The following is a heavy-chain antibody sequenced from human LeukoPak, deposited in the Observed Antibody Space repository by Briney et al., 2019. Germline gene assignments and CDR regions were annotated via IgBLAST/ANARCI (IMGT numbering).Heavy chain of an antibody. J-gene: IGHJ5*02. Sequence: SETLSLTCTVSGGSISSSSYYWGWIRQPPGKGLEWIGSIYYSGSTYYNPSLKSRVTMSVDTSKNQFSLKLSSVTAADTAVYYCARDAGWFGELSHNWFDPWGQGTLVTISS. CDR2: IYYSGST. D-gene: IGHD3-10*01. V-gene: IGHV4-39*07. CDR3: ARDAGWFGELSHNWFDP. CDR1: GGSISSSSYY.